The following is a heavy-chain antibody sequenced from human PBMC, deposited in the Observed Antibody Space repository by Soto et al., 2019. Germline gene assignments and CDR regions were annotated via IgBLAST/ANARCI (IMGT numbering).Heavy chain of an antibody. J-gene: IGHJ3*02. D-gene: IGHD3-3*01. V-gene: IGHV1-18*01. CDR1: GYTFITYG. CDR3: ASPARNYDFWSGYSFDI. Sequence: ASVKVSCKASGYTFITYGISWVRQAPGQGLEWMGWISSYNGNTNYAQKLQGRVTMTTNTSTSTAYMELSSLRSEDTAVYYCASPARNYDFWSGYSFDIWGQGTMVTVSS. CDR2: ISSYNGNT.